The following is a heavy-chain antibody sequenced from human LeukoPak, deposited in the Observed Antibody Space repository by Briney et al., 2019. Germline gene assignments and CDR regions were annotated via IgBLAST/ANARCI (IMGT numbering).Heavy chain of an antibody. Sequence: SGGSLRPSCAASGFTVSTYYMTWVRQAPGKGLECDSVIYSGGSTYYADSVKGRFTVSRDNSKNTLYLQMNSLRAEDTAMYYCARGLGYCTSTTCLLPFDYWGQGTLVTVSS. D-gene: IGHD2-2*01. CDR2: IYSGGST. CDR1: GFTVSTYY. V-gene: IGHV3-53*01. J-gene: IGHJ4*02. CDR3: ARGLGYCTSTTCLLPFDY.